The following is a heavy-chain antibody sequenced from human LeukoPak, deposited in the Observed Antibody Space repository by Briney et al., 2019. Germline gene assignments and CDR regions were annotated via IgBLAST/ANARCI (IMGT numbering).Heavy chain of an antibody. CDR1: GDSISSYY. CDR3: ARVSGYDWESFYDY. Sequence: SETLSLTCTVSGDSISSYYWSWIRQPPGKGLEWIGYIHYSGSTNYNPSLKSRVTISVDTSKNQFSLRLSSVTAADTAVYYCARVSGYDWESFYDYWGQGTLVTVSS. CDR2: IHYSGST. D-gene: IGHD5-12*01. J-gene: IGHJ4*02. V-gene: IGHV4-59*01.